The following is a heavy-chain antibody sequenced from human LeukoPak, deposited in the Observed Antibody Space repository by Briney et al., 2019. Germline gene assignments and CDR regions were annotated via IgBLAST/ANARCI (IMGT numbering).Heavy chain of an antibody. CDR1: GYSISSGYY. J-gene: IGHJ3*02. CDR3: ASRVTVTNAFDI. D-gene: IGHD4-11*01. V-gene: IGHV4-38-2*01. Sequence: PSETLSLTCAVSGYSISSGYYWGWIRQPPGKGLEWIGSIYHSGSTYYNPSLKSRVTISVDTSKNRFSLKLSSVTAADTAVYYCASRVTVTNAFDIWGQGTMVTVSS. CDR2: IYHSGST.